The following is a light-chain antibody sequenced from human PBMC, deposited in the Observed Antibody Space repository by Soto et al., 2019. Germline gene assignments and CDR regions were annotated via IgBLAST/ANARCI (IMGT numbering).Light chain of an antibody. CDR1: SSDVGGYNY. CDR2: EVN. Sequence: QSALTQPPSASGSPGQSVTISCTGTSSDVGGYNYVSWYQQHPGKAPKLMIYEVNKRPSGVPDRFSGSKSGNTASLTVSGLQAEDEADYYCSSYAGSLYVFGTGTKLTVL. V-gene: IGLV2-8*01. CDR3: SSYAGSLYV. J-gene: IGLJ1*01.